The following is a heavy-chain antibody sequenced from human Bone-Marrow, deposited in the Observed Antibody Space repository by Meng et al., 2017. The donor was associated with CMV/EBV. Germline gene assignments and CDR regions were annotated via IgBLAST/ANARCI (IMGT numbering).Heavy chain of an antibody. Sequence: GESLKISCAASGFTFSSYAMHWVRQAPGKGLEWVAVISYDGSNKYYADSVKGRFTISRDNAQNSLYLQMDNLRAEDTAVYYCARDPRNKGFDPWGQGTLVTVSS. V-gene: IGHV3-30-3*01. CDR3: ARDPRNKGFDP. CDR1: GFTFSSYA. CDR2: ISYDGSNK. J-gene: IGHJ5*02.